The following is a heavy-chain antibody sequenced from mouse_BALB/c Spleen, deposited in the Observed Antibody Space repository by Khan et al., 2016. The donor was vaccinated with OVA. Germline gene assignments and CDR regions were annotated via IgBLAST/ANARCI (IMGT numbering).Heavy chain of an antibody. J-gene: IGHJ3*01. CDR3: ARSYDGAWFAY. CDR1: AYTFTDYV. V-gene: IGHV1-77*01. D-gene: IGHD1-1*01. Sequence: QVQLQQSGPELVKPGASVKMSCKVSAYTFTDYVITWVKQRTGQGLEWIGEIYPGTGTTYYNEKFKVKATLTADKSSNTGNMQLSSLTSEDSAVYFCARSYDGAWFAYWGQGTLVAVSA. CDR2: IYPGTGTT.